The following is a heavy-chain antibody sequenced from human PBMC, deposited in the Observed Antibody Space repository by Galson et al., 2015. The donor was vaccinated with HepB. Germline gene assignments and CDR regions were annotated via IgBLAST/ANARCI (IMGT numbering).Heavy chain of an antibody. J-gene: IGHJ4*02. CDR1: GLTFSENW. D-gene: IGHD7-27*01. CDR3: GRDVWGFPDY. Sequence: SLRLSCAVSGLTFSENWMVWVRQASGKGLVWVLRIKGDGSGVTYADSVKGRFTISRDNAKNTVYLEMNSLRAEDTAVYYCGRDVWGFPDYWGQGTLVTVSS. V-gene: IGHV3-74*01. CDR2: IKGDGSGV.